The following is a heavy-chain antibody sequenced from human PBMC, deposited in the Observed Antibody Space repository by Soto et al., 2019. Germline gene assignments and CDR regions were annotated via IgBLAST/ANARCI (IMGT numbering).Heavy chain of an antibody. Sequence: SETLSLTCTVSGGSISSSSYYWGWIRQPPGKGLEWIGSIYYSGSTYYNPSLKSRVTISVDTSKNRFSLKLSSVTPADTAVSYCARHTGVRGVISFSGGYYYMDVGGKGTTVTVSS. D-gene: IGHD3-10*01. J-gene: IGHJ6*03. CDR1: GGSISSSSYY. V-gene: IGHV4-39*01. CDR2: IYYSGST. CDR3: ARHTGVRGVISFSGGYYYMDV.